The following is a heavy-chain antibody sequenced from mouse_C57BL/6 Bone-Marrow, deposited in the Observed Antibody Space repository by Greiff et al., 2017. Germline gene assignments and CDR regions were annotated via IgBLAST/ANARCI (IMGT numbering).Heavy chain of an antibody. CDR1: GFNIKDDY. D-gene: IGHD2-2*01. Sequence: VQLQQSGAELVRPGASVKLSCTASGFNIKDDYMHWVKQRPEQGLEWIGWIDPENGDTEYAPKFKGKATITADTSSNTAYRQLSSLTSEDTAVYYCTTWGYYWYFDVWGTGTTVTVSA. V-gene: IGHV14-4*01. CDR2: IDPENGDT. J-gene: IGHJ1*03. CDR3: TTWGYYWYFDV.